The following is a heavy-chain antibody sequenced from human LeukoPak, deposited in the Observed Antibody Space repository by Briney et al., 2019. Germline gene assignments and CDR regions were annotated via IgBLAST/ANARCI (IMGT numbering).Heavy chain of an antibody. J-gene: IGHJ4*02. CDR2: ISSSSSTI. V-gene: IGHV3-48*01. CDR1: GLTISSYS. CDR3: ARVTHSGGDWRHDY. D-gene: IGHD2-21*02. Sequence: GGSLRLSCAASGLTISSYSMNWVRQAPGKGLQWVSYISSSSSTIYYADSVKGRFTISRDNAKNSLYLQMNSLRAEDTAVYYCARVTHSGGDWRHDYWGQGTLVTVSS.